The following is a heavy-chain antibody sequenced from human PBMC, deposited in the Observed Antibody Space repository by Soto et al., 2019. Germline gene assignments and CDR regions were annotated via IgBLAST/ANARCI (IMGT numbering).Heavy chain of an antibody. J-gene: IGHJ4*02. CDR1: GFMFSRYA. D-gene: IGHD3-10*01. Sequence: QVQLVESGGGVVPPGRSLRLSCAASGFMFSRYAMHWVRQAPGKGLEWVAVISQDGSVIYYADSVKGRFTISRDKSKNKVYLQLNSLSDEDTAVFYCVRSRSGAVPDSFAYWGQGTLVTVAS. V-gene: IGHV3-30*04. CDR3: VRSRSGAVPDSFAY. CDR2: ISQDGSVI.